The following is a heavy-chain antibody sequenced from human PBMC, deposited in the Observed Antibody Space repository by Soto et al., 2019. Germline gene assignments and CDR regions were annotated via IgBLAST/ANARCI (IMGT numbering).Heavy chain of an antibody. CDR3: ARWSYLDY. CDR1: GFSFCSYA. J-gene: IGHJ4*02. D-gene: IGHD3-3*01. CDR2: ISGSDGKT. V-gene: IGHV3-23*01. Sequence: PGGSLRLSGSASGFSFCSYALSWVRQAPGKGLEWVSTISGSDGKTFYADSVKGRFSISRDTSQSTLYLQMNSLRADDTAMYYCARWSYLDYWGQGTRVTVSS.